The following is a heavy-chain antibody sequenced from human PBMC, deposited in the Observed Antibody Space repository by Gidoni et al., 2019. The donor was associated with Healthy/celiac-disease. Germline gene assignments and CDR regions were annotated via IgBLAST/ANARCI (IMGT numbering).Heavy chain of an antibody. CDR1: GFPFSSHD. Sequence: QVQLVDSGGGVVQPGRSLRLSCAASGFPFSSHDMHWVRQAPGKGLEWVAVISNDGSNKYYADSVKGRFTISRDNSKNTLYLQMNSLRAEDTAVYYCARDPSSWYFDYWGQGTLVTVSS. D-gene: IGHD6-13*01. J-gene: IGHJ4*02. CDR2: ISNDGSNK. CDR3: ARDPSSWYFDY. V-gene: IGHV3-30-3*01.